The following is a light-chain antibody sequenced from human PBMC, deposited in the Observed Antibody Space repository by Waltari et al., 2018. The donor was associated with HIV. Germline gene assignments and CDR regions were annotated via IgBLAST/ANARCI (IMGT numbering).Light chain of an antibody. CDR3: CSYAGSSIP. CDR2: EVC. J-gene: IGLJ2*01. CDR1: SSDVGSYNL. V-gene: IGLV2-23*02. Sequence: QSALTQPASVSGSIGQSITISCTGTSSDVGSYNLVSWYQHHPGKAPKLIIYEVCKRPPGVSDRCSGSKSGNTASLTVSGLQAEDEADYYCCSYAGSSIPFGGGTKLTVL.